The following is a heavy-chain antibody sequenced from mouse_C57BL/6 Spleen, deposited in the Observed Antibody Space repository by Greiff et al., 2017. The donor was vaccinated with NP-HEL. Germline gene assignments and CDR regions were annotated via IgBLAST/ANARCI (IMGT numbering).Heavy chain of an antibody. D-gene: IGHD2-2*01. V-gene: IGHV5-17*01. CDR1: GFTFSDYG. CDR2: ISSGSSTI. J-gene: IGHJ3*01. Sequence: EVRLVESGGGLVKPGGSLKLSCAASGFTFSDYGMHWVRQAPEKGLEWVAYISSGSSTIYYADTVKGRFTITRDNAKNNLFLQMTSLRSEDTAMYYCARTGYDGAWFAYWGQGTLVTVSA. CDR3: ARTGYDGAWFAY.